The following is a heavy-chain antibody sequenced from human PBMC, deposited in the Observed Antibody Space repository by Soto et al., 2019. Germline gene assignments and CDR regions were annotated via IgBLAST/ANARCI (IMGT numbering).Heavy chain of an antibody. CDR1: GFTFDDYA. V-gene: IGHV3-9*01. CDR2: ISWNSGNK. Sequence: DVQLVESGGGLVQPGRSLRLSCAASGFTFDDYAMHWVRQAPGKGLEWVSGISWNSGNKGYVDSVRGRFTISRDNANNSLYLQMNSLKAEDTALYYCAKDRSFSGRSPFDYWGQGTLVTVSS. J-gene: IGHJ4*02. CDR3: AKDRSFSGRSPFDY. D-gene: IGHD1-26*01.